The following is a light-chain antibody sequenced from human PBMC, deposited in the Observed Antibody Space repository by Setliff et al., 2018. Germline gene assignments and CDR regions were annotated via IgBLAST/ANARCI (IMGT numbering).Light chain of an antibody. J-gene: IGLJ2*01. V-gene: IGLV2-14*03. Sequence: QSALTQPASVSGSPGQSITISCTGASSDIGAYNYVSLYQQYPRQAPKLIIYDVTKRPSGVSYRFSGFKSGNTASLTVSGLQAGDEADYFCASYAGANAYVVFGGGTK. CDR1: SSDIGAYNY. CDR2: DVT. CDR3: ASYAGANAYVV.